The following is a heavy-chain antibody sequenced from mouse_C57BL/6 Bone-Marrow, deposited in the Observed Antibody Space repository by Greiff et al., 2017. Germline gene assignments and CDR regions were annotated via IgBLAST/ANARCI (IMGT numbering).Heavy chain of an antibody. D-gene: IGHD2-13*01. Sequence: EVHLVESGGGLVQPGGSLKLSCAASGFTFSDYYMYWVRQTPEKRLEWVAYISNGGGSTYYPDTVKGRFTISRDNAKNTLYLQMSRLKSEDTAMYYCARHDFFAYWGQGTLVTVSA. CDR3: ARHDFFAY. CDR1: GFTFSDYY. V-gene: IGHV5-12*01. CDR2: ISNGGGST. J-gene: IGHJ3*01.